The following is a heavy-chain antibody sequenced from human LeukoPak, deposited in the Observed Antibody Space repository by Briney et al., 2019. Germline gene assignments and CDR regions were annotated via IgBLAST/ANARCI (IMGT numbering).Heavy chain of an antibody. CDR3: AREMAEGGTHFDY. V-gene: IGHV3-30*04. CDR1: VFTFSISYA. CDR2: ISFEGNNK. J-gene: IGHJ4*02. D-gene: IGHD6-13*01. Sequence: PGGSLRLSCAASVFTFSISYAFPWVRPAPGKGLEWVADISFEGNNKKYADSVKGRFTISRDNKLYLQMNSLRPKDTAVYDCAREMAEGGTHFDYWGQGTLVTVSS.